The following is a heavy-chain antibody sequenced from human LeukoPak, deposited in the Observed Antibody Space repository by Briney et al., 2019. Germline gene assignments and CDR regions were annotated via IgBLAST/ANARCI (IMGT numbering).Heavy chain of an antibody. CDR2: ISGSSYYI. J-gene: IGHJ4*02. CDR1: GFTFSSYT. V-gene: IGHV3-21*04. D-gene: IGHD2-2*01. Sequence: GGSLRLSCVASGFTFSSYTVNWVRQTPGKGLEWVSSISGSSYYIYYADSVKGRFTISRDDSKNTLYLQMNSLRAEDTAVYYCAKDHCSSPNCLAGFDYWGQGTLVTVSS. CDR3: AKDHCSSPNCLAGFDY.